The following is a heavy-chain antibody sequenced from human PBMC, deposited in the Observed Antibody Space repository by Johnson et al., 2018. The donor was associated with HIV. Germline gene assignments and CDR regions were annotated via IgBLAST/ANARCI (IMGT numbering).Heavy chain of an antibody. CDR3: ARGPYDYVWGSYRFIGAFDI. J-gene: IGHJ3*02. CDR2: ISYDGSNK. D-gene: IGHD3-16*02. CDR1: GFTFSGYG. Sequence: QMLLVESGGGVVQPGRSLRLSCAASGFTFSGYGMHWVRQAPGKGLEWVAVISYDGSNKYYADSVKGRFTISRDNSKNTLYLQMNSLRAEDTAVYYWARGPYDYVWGSYRFIGAFDIWGQGTMVTVSS. V-gene: IGHV3-30*19.